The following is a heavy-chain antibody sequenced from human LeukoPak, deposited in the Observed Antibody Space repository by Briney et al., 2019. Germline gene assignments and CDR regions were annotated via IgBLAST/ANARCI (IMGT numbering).Heavy chain of an antibody. V-gene: IGHV3-33*08. D-gene: IGHD3-22*01. CDR3: ARADDSSGYAFDY. Sequence: GGSLRLSCTGSGFSFTNYAMHWVRQAPGEGLEWVAVIWYDGSNKYYADSVKGRFTISRDNSKNTLYLQMNSLRAEDTAVYYCARADDSSGYAFDYWGQGTLVTVSS. CDR1: GFSFTNYA. J-gene: IGHJ4*02. CDR2: IWYDGSNK.